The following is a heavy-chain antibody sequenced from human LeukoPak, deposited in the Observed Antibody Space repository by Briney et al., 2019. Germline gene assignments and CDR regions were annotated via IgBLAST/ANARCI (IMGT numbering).Heavy chain of an antibody. CDR1: GYAFPNYG. CDR2: ISAYNGNT. D-gene: IGHD3-9*01. CDR3: ARNHYYDILTGSVTYGMDV. Sequence: ASVKVSCKASGYAFPNYGISWGRQAPGQGLEWMGWISAYNGNTNYAQKLQGRVTTTTDTSTSTAYMELRSLRSDDTAVYYCARNHYYDILTGSVTYGMDVWGQGTTVTVSS. V-gene: IGHV1-18*01. J-gene: IGHJ6*02.